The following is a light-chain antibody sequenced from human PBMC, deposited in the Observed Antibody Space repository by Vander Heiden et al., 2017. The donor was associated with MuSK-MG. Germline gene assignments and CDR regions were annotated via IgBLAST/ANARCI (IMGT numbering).Light chain of an antibody. J-gene: IGLJ2*01. CDR1: NIAVTT. Sequence: SPVLTQPPPVSLAPAQTARIPWRGTNIAVTTVHLYQQTQDQSPVVVVYDTNDRPPGIPGQFCGSNCVDTSTLAISRVEARDEGGYCCQVWDGSPDHRQVFGGGTKLIVL. V-gene: IGLV3-21*02. CDR3: QVWDGSPDHRQV. CDR2: DTN.